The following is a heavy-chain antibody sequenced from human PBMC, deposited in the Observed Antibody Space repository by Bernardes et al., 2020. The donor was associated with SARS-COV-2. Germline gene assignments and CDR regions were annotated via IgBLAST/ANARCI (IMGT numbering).Heavy chain of an antibody. CDR2: GYHIGYT. J-gene: IGHJ3*02. CDR1: GGTISSYY. Sequence: SETLSLTCTVSGGTISSYYWSWIRQPPGKGLEWIGYGYHIGYTNYNPSLQSRVTVSVDTSKNQFSLKLTSVTAADTAVYYCARHADSYGSGIFDIWGPGTMVTVSS. V-gene: IGHV4-59*08. CDR3: ARHADSYGSGIFDI. D-gene: IGHD3-10*01.